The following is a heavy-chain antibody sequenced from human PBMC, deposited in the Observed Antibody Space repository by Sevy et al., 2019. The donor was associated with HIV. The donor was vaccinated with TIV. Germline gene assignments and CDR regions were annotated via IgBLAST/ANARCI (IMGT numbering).Heavy chain of an antibody. D-gene: IGHD3-9*01. CDR2: ISHDGKTK. CDR1: GFTFNTYS. V-gene: IGHV3-30*01. CDR3: ARVYYDTLTPNYRGYKYYGMDV. Sequence: GESLKISCAASGFTFNTYSIHWVRQAPGKGLEWVAIISHDGKTKYYADSVKGRFTISRDNSKNTLYLQMDSLRAADTAVYYCARVYYDTLTPNYRGYKYYGMDVWGQGTTVTVSS. J-gene: IGHJ6*02.